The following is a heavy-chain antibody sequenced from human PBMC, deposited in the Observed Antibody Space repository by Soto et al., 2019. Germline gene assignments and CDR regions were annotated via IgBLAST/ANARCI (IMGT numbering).Heavy chain of an antibody. D-gene: IGHD1-26*01. CDR2: ISGSGFKK. CDR1: GVIFENFG. Sequence: PXGSLRLSCAAAGVIFENFGMSWVRQAPGKGLEWISSISGSGFKKYYADSVKGRFTISRDNSKSTVYLELNNLSAEDTAVYHCAKNQGVELVPLATVDWFDPWGQGSVVTVSS. V-gene: IGHV3-23*01. CDR3: AKNQGVELVPLATVDWFDP. J-gene: IGHJ5*02.